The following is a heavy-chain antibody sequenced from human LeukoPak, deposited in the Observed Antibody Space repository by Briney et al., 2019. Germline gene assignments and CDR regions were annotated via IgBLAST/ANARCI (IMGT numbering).Heavy chain of an antibody. CDR1: GFTFSSYS. CDR3: ARMTVTSKEPDY. CDR2: ISRSSSTI. Sequence: GGSLRLSCAASGFTFSSYSMNWVRQAPGKGLEWVSYISRSSSTIYYEDSVKGRFTISRDNAKNSLYLQMNSLRAEDTAVYYCARMTVTSKEPDYWGQGTLSPSPQ. V-gene: IGHV3-48*04. D-gene: IGHD4-17*01. J-gene: IGHJ4*02.